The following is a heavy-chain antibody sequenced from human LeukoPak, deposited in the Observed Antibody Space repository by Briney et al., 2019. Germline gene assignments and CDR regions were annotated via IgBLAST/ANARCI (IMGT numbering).Heavy chain of an antibody. CDR1: GFTFSSYS. V-gene: IGHV3-21*01. D-gene: IGHD6-13*01. Sequence: GGSLRLSCAASGFTFSSYSMNWVRQAPGKGLEWVSPISSSSYIYYADSVKGRFTIPRDNAKNSLYLQMNSLRAEDTAVYYCARDQQQLALWGQGTLVTVSS. CDR3: ARDQQQLAL. CDR2: ISSSSYI. J-gene: IGHJ4*02.